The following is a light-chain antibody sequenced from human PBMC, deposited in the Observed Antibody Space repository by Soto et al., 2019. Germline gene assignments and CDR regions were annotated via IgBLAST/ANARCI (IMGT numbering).Light chain of an antibody. Sequence: QSALTQPASVSGSPGQSITISCTGTSSDVGSYNLVSWYQQHPGKAPKLMIYEVSKRPSGVSNRFSGSKSGNTASLTISGLQAAEEADYYCCSYAGSYVFGTGTKVTVL. CDR2: EVS. CDR3: CSYAGSYV. J-gene: IGLJ1*01. V-gene: IGLV2-23*02. CDR1: SSDVGSYNL.